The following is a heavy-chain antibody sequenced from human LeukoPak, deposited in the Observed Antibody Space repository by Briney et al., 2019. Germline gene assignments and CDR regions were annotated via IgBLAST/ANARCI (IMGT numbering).Heavy chain of an antibody. Sequence: SGPTLVNPTQTLTLTCTFSGFSLSTSGMCVSWIRQPPGKALEWLARIDWDDDKYYSKSLKTRLPISKDTSKNQLVLRMSNCDPVDTATYYCARTPNSRRGAFDIWGQGRMVTVSS. J-gene: IGHJ3*02. CDR3: ARTPNSRRGAFDI. CDR2: IDWDDDK. CDR1: GFSLSTSGMC. V-gene: IGHV2-70*11. D-gene: IGHD3-10*01.